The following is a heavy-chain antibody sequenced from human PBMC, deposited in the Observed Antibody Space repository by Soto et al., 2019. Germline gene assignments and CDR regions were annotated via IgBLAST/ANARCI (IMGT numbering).Heavy chain of an antibody. CDR2: VYYSGST. Sequence: QLQLQESGPGLVKPSETLSLTCTVSGGSVSSSSYYWGWVRQPPGKGLEWIGSVYYSGSTYYNQSLESRVTISVDKSKNQFSLKLMSVSAADTAVYYCGRLEGLATISYYFDYWGQGALVTVSS. V-gene: IGHV4-39*01. D-gene: IGHD3-9*01. CDR3: GRLEGLATISYYFDY. CDR1: GGSVSSSSYY. J-gene: IGHJ4*02.